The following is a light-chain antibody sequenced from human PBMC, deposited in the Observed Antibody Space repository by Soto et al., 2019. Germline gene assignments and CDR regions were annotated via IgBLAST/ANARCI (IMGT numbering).Light chain of an antibody. J-gene: IGLJ1*01. CDR1: SSDVGGYNY. V-gene: IGLV2-14*03. CDR2: DVS. CDR3: SSYTTSNTRQIV. Sequence: QSVLTQPAFVSGSPGQSINISCTGTSSDVGGYNYVSWYQHHPGKAPKLIIYDVSNRPSGVSNPFSGSKSGNTASLTISGLQPEDEADYYCSSYTTSNTRQIVFGTGTQLTVL.